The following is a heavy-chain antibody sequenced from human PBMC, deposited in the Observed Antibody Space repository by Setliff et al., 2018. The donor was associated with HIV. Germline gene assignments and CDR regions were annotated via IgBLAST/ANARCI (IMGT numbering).Heavy chain of an antibody. D-gene: IGHD3-3*01. CDR1: GFTFTSYA. CDR2: ISGSGGST. CDR3: ARDARKYYDFWSGYPGCFDP. Sequence: GESLKISCAGSGFTFTSYAMTWVRQAPGKGLEWVSAISGSGGSTYYADSVRGRFTISRDNSKNTLYLQMKSLRADDTAVYYCARDARKYYDFWSGYPGCFDPWGQGTLVTVSS. V-gene: IGHV3-23*01. J-gene: IGHJ5*02.